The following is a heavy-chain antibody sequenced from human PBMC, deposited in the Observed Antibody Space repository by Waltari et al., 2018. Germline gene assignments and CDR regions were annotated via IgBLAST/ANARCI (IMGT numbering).Heavy chain of an antibody. CDR3: ARDMAAAYNWFDP. Sequence: VPLRESGPGQATPTQSSSLTGTVSGASSTTGRYCRSWVGQPAGKGLEWIGRIYTSGSTNYNPSLKSRVTISVDTSKNQFSLKLSSVTAADTAVYYCARDMAAAYNWFDPWGQGTLVTVSS. CDR2: IYTSGST. CDR1: GASSTTGRYC. J-gene: IGHJ5*02. V-gene: IGHV4-61*02. D-gene: IGHD6-13*01.